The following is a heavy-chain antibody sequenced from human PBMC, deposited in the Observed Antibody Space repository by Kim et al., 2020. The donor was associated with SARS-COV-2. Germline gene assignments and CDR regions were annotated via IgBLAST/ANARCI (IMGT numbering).Heavy chain of an antibody. CDR3: ASPHYYGSSPLDY. J-gene: IGHJ4*02. V-gene: IGHV3-21*01. Sequence: YADSVNGRFTITRDNAKNSLYLQLTSLRAEDTAVYYCASPHYYGSSPLDYWGQGTLVTVSS. D-gene: IGHD3-10*01.